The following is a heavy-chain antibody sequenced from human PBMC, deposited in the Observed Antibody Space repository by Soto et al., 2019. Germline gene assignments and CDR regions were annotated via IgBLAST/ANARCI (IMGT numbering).Heavy chain of an antibody. Sequence: SVKVSCKASGDTFTSCAISWVRQAPGQGLEWMGGIIPTIGTTNYAQRFQGRITITGDESTGTAYMELSSLKSEDTAVYYCARDLGSGYDPGDYWGQGTLVTVSS. CDR3: ARDLGSGYDPGDY. D-gene: IGHD5-12*01. J-gene: IGHJ4*02. CDR1: GDTFTSCA. CDR2: IIPTIGTT. V-gene: IGHV1-69*13.